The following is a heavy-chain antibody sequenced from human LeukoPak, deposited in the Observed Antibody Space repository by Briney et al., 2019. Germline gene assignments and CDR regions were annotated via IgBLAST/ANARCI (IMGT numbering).Heavy chain of an antibody. V-gene: IGHV3-33*01. CDR3: ARDGDSGFLEWFREYYFDY. CDR2: IWYDGSNK. J-gene: IGHJ4*02. D-gene: IGHD3-3*01. Sequence: GGSLRLSCAASGFTFSSYGMHWVRQAPGKGLEWVAVIWYDGSNKYYADSVKGRFTISRDNSKNTLCLQMNSLRAEDTAVYYCARDGDSGFLEWFREYYFDYWGQGTLVTVSS. CDR1: GFTFSSYG.